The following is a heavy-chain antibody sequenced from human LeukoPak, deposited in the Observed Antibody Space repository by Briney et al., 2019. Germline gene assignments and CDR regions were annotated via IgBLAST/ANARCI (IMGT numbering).Heavy chain of an antibody. V-gene: IGHV1-8*03. D-gene: IGHD5-12*01. CDR1: GYTFTRYD. J-gene: IGHJ4*02. Sequence: ASVNVSCKASGYTFTRYDINWVRQATGQGLEWMGWMNPNSGNTGYAQKFQGRVTITRDTSASTAYMELSSLRSEDTAVYYCASTRGHSGYDLDYWGQGTLVTVSS. CDR2: MNPNSGNT. CDR3: ASTRGHSGYDLDY.